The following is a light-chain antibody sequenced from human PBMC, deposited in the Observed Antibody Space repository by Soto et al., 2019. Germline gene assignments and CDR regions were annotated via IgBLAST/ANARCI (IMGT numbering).Light chain of an antibody. J-gene: IGKJ1*01. V-gene: IGKV1-17*01. CDR2: AAS. CDR1: QGYRSD. CDR3: QQYNSYS. Sequence: IQVTQSPSSLSASVGDRVTITCRATQGYRSDLGWYQQKPGKAPKLLIYAASDLQAEVPSRFSGSGSGTEFTLTISSLQPGDFATYYCQQYNSYSFGQGSRVEIK.